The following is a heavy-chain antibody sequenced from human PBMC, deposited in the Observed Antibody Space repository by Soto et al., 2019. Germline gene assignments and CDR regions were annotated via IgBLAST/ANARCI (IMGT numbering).Heavy chain of an antibody. J-gene: IGHJ6*02. D-gene: IGHD6-6*01. Sequence: ASVKVSCKASGGTFSSYAISWVRQAPGQGLEWMGGIIPIFGTANYAQKFQGRVTITADESTSTAYIELSSLRSEDTAVYYCARGGSSRYYYGMDVWGQGTTVTVSS. CDR1: GGTFSSYA. V-gene: IGHV1-69*13. CDR2: IIPIFGTA. CDR3: ARGGSSRYYYGMDV.